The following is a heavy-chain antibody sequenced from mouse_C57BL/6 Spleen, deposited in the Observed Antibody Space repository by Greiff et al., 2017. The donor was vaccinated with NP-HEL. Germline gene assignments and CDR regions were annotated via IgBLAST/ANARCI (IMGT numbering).Heavy chain of an antibody. CDR2: IWSDGST. CDR3: ARHEGSDGDYAAMDY. Sequence: VQLQQSGPGLVAPSQSLSITCTVSGFSLTSYGVHWVRQPPGKGLEWLVVIWSDGSTTYNSALKSRLGISKDNSKSQVFLKRNSLQTDNTAMYYCARHEGSDGDYAAMDYWGQGTSVTVSS. V-gene: IGHV2-6-1*01. CDR1: GFSLTSYG. D-gene: IGHD2-13*01. J-gene: IGHJ4*01.